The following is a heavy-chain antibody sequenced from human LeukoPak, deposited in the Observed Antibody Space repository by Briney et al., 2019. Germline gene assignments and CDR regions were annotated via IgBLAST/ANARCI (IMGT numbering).Heavy chain of an antibody. CDR3: ARESVAGTSYYYRYGTDV. V-gene: IGHV3-33*01. J-gene: IGHJ6*04. Sequence: PGGSLRLSCAASGFTFSSYGMHWVRQAPGKGLEWVAVIWHDGGNKYYAASVKGRFTISRENSKNTLYLQMSSLRAEDTAAYYCARESVAGTSYYYRYGTDVWGEVAPGSVSS. D-gene: IGHD6-19*01. CDR1: GFTFSSYG. CDR2: IWHDGGNK.